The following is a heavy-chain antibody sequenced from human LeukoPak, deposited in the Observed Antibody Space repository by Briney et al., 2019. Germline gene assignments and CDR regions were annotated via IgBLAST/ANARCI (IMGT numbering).Heavy chain of an antibody. D-gene: IGHD6-19*01. CDR1: GGSISSYY. CDR2: IYYSGST. V-gene: IGHV4-59*08. J-gene: IGHJ4*02. CDR3: ARSFYSSTSLDY. Sequence: PSETLSLTCSVSGGSISSYYWSWIRQPPGKGLEWIGYIYYSGSTNYNPSLKSRVTISVDTSKNQFSLKLSSVTAADTAVYYCARSFYSSTSLDYWGQGTQVTVSS.